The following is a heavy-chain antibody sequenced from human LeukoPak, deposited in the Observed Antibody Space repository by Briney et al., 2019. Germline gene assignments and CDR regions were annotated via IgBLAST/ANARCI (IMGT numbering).Heavy chain of an antibody. CDR2: INHSGST. D-gene: IGHD1-26*01. J-gene: IGHJ4*02. V-gene: IGHV4-34*01. Sequence: SETLSLTCAVYGGSFSGYYWSWIRQPPGKGLEWIGEINHSGSTNYNPSLKSRVTISVDTSKNQFSLKLSSVTAADTAVYYCASYRVGALDYWGQGNLVTVSS. CDR1: GGSFSGYY. CDR3: ASYRVGALDY.